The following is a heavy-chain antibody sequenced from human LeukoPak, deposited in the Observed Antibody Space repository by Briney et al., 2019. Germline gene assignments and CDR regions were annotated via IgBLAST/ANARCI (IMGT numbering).Heavy chain of an antibody. V-gene: IGHV3-66*02. J-gene: IGHJ4*02. D-gene: IGHD4/OR15-4a*01. CDR1: GFSVSNNY. Sequence: GGSLRLSCAASGFSVSNNYMSWVRQAPGKGLEWVSVIYSGDNTYYVESVKGRFTISRDNSKNTLFLQMNRLRAEDTAVYYCAGRRVLGASFDYWGQGTLVTVSS. CDR3: AGRRVLGASFDY. CDR2: IYSGDNT.